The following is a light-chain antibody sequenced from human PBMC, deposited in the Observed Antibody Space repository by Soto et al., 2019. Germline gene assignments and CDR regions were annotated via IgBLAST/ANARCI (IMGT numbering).Light chain of an antibody. V-gene: IGKV3-20*01. CDR1: QSVTSSY. Sequence: EIVLTQSPGTLSLYPGERATLSGRASQSVTSSYLAWYQPKPGQAPRLLIYGASSRATDIPDRFIGTASGTDFTLPISGLEPEDFAVYYCQQYGSSVWTFGQATKVDIK. J-gene: IGKJ1*01. CDR3: QQYGSSVWT. CDR2: GAS.